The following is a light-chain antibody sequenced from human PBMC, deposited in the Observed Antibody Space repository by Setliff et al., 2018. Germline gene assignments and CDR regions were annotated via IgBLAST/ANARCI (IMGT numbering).Light chain of an antibody. CDR2: EVS. CDR3: SSYTSITTRI. J-gene: IGLJ2*01. CDR1: SSDVGAYSH. Sequence: QSALTQPASVSGSPGQSITISCAGTSSDVGAYSHVSWYQQYPGKAPKLMISEVSNRPSGVSDRFSGSKSGSTASLTISGLQAEDEADYFCSSYTSITTRIFGGGTKVTVL. V-gene: IGLV2-14*01.